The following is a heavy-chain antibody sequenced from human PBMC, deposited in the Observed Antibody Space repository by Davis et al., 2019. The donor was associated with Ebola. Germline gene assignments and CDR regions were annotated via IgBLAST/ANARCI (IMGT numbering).Heavy chain of an antibody. Sequence: MPSETLSLTCAVYGGSFSGYYWSWIRQPPGKGLEWIGEINHSGSTNYNPSLKSRVTIPVDTPKNQFSLKLSSVTAADTAVYYCARQSPRYYYDSSGYYYWGQGTLVTVSS. D-gene: IGHD3-22*01. CDR3: ARQSPRYYYDSSGYYY. CDR1: GGSFSGYY. CDR2: INHSGST. J-gene: IGHJ4*02. V-gene: IGHV4-34*01.